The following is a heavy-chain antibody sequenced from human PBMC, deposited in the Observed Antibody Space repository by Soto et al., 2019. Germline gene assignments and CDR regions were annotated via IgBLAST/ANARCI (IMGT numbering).Heavy chain of an antibody. V-gene: IGHV4-4*07. CDR3: ARGAQFDF. CDR2: FYSSGST. Sequence: GTLSLTCTVSNDSITEYFWTWIRQSPGKGLEWIGRFYSSGSTNFNPSLKSRVTMSLDTSKNHFSMNLTSVTAADTAVYYCARGAQFDFWGQGTLVTVSS. J-gene: IGHJ4*02. CDR1: NDSITEYF.